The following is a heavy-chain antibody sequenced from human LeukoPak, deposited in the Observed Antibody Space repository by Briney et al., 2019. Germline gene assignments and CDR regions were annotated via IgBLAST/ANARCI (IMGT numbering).Heavy chain of an antibody. Sequence: GASVKVSCKVSGGTFSGLAISWVRQAPGQGLEWMGGISPISGTTNYALRFQGRVTITADESTTTDYMELSSLRSEGTAVYYCARVNSALFLPGAGIDYWGQGTLVTVSS. D-gene: IGHD3-9*01. CDR1: GGTFSGLA. J-gene: IGHJ4*02. V-gene: IGHV1-69*13. CDR3: ARVNSALFLPGAGIDY. CDR2: ISPISGTT.